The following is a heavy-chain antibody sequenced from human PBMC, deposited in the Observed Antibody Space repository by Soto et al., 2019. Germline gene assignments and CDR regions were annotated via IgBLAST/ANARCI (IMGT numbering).Heavy chain of an antibody. CDR3: AREVWRTVTTAAGDHYYYDGMDV. V-gene: IGHV3-23*01. CDR2: ISGDGIST. CDR1: GFTFSSFA. D-gene: IGHD4-17*01. J-gene: IGHJ6*02. Sequence: EVQLLESGGGLEQPGGSLRLSCAVSGFTFSSFAMTWVRQAPGKGLEWVSGISGDGISTYYTDSVKGRFTISRDNSKNTLYLQMNSLRVEVTAVYFCAREVWRTVTTAAGDHYYYDGMDVWGQGTTVTVSS.